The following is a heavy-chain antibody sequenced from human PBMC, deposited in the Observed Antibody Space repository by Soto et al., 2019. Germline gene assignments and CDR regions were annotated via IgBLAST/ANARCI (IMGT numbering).Heavy chain of an antibody. J-gene: IGHJ4*02. V-gene: IGHV3-48*03. Sequence: EVQLVESGGGLVQPGGSLRLSCAASGFTFSSFEMNWVRQAPGRGLEWIAFITSSGRTMSYADSVKGRFTISRDNAGNSLSLQMNTLRTEDTAIYYCVRQAFSYSYSHPYFFDYWGQGALVTASS. CDR2: ITSSGRTM. D-gene: IGHD5-18*01. CDR3: VRQAFSYSYSHPYFFDY. CDR1: GFTFSSFE.